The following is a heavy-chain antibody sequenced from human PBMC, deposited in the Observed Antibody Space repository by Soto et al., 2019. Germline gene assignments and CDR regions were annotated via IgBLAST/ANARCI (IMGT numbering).Heavy chain of an antibody. V-gene: IGHV3-23*01. D-gene: IGHD5-18*01. Sequence: EVQLLESGGGLVQPGGSLRLSCAASGFTFSSYAMSWVRQAPGKGLEWVSAISGSGGSTYYADSVKGRFTISRDNSKNALYLQMNSLSAEDTAVYYCAKEGARCIQPRNWFDPWGQGSLVTVSS. CDR3: AKEGARCIQPRNWFDP. CDR1: GFTFSSYA. CDR2: ISGSGGST. J-gene: IGHJ5*02.